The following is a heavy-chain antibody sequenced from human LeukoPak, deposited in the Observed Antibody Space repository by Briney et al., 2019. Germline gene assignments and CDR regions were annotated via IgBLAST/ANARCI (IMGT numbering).Heavy chain of an antibody. Sequence: SETLSLTCTVSGGSISSSNYFWGWIRQPPGKGLEWIGSIYYTGSTYYNPSLKSRVTIFVDTSKNQFSLKLSSVTAADTAVYYCARAGYSSGWYYFDYWGQGTLVTVSS. CDR2: IYYTGST. J-gene: IGHJ4*02. D-gene: IGHD6-19*01. CDR3: ARAGYSSGWYYFDY. V-gene: IGHV4-39*01. CDR1: GGSISSSNYF.